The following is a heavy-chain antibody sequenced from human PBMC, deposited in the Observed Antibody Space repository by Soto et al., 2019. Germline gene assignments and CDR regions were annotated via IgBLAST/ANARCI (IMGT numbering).Heavy chain of an antibody. CDR3: AGNRELGPGNLCFGS. CDR2: IYHGGAT. V-gene: IGHV4-4*02. CDR1: GDSIRSGNW. D-gene: IGHD1-1*01. Sequence: QVQLQASGPGLVRPSGTLSLTCAVSGDSIRSGNWWSWVRQPPRKGLEWLGEIYHGGATMYNPSHKSRLTISVDKPMTQSSLTPSSVPAVARVVYYCAGNRELGPGNLCFGSWGHGAVVAVSS. J-gene: IGHJ4*01.